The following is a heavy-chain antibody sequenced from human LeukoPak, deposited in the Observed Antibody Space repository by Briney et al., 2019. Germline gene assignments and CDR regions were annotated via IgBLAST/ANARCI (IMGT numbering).Heavy chain of an antibody. J-gene: IGHJ4*02. CDR3: ARGPSSGWYASIDY. V-gene: IGHV3-74*01. Sequence: PGGSLRLSCAASGFSFSNYWMHWVRQAPGKGLVWVTRMNSDGSATYYADSVQGRFTISRDNAKNSLYLQMNSLRAEDTALYYCARGPSSGWYASIDYWGQGTLVTVSS. CDR1: GFSFSNYW. D-gene: IGHD6-19*01. CDR2: MNSDGSAT.